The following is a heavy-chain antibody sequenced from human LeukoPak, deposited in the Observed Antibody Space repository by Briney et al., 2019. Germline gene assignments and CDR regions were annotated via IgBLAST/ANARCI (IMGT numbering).Heavy chain of an antibody. V-gene: IGHV4-59*01. CDR1: GVSISSYY. CDR2: IYYSGST. Sequence: PSETLSLTCTVSGVSISSYYWSWIRQPPGKGLEWIGYIYYSGSTNYNPSLKSRVTISVDTSKNQFSLKLSSVTAADTAVYYCARAISSGRSCYFDYWGQGTLVTVSS. J-gene: IGHJ4*02. CDR3: ARAISSGRSCYFDY. D-gene: IGHD6-19*01.